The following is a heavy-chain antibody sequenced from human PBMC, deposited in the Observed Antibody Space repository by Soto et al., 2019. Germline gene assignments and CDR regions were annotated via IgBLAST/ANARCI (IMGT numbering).Heavy chain of an antibody. CDR3: AADEGHSHGYGSY. CDR2: IVVGSGNT. J-gene: IGHJ4*02. D-gene: IGHD5-18*01. V-gene: IGHV1-58*01. Sequence: ASVKVSCKASGFTFTSSAVQWVRQARGQRLEWIGWIVVGSGNTNYAQKFQERVTITRDMSTSTAYMQLSSLRSEDTAVYYRAADEGHSHGYGSYWGQGTLVTVSS. CDR1: GFTFTSSA.